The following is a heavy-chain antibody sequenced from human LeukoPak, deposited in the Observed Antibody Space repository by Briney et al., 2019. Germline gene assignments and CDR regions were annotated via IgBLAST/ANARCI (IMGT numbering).Heavy chain of an antibody. CDR1: GYTFTSYG. V-gene: IGHV1-18*01. CDR3: ARDYDFWSGCYIPFYYYYGMDV. CDR2: ISAYNGNT. D-gene: IGHD3-3*01. J-gene: IGHJ6*02. Sequence: ASVKVSCKASGYTFTSYGISWVRQAPGQGLEWMGWISAYNGNTNYAQKLQGRVTMTTDTSTSTAYMELRSLRSDDTAVYYCARDYDFWSGCYIPFYYYYGMDVWGQGTTVTVSS.